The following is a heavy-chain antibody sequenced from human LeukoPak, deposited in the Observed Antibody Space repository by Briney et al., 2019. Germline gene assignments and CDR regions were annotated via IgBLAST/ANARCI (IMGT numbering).Heavy chain of an antibody. V-gene: IGHV4-61*02. CDR2: IYTSGST. CDR1: GGSISSGSYY. J-gene: IGHJ6*03. Sequence: SETLSLTCTVSGGSISSGSYYWSWIRQPAGKGLEWIGRIYTSGSTNYNPSLKSRVTISVDTSKNQFSLKLSSVTAADTAVYYCARATYSGSYPSDYYYYYYMDVWGKGTTVTVSS. D-gene: IGHD1-26*01. CDR3: ARATYSGSYPSDYYYYYYMDV.